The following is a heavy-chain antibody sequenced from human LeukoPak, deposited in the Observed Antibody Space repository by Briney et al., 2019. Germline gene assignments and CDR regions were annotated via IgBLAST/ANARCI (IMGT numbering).Heavy chain of an antibody. Sequence: SETLSLTCTVSGGSISSSSYYWSWIRQPPGKGLAWIGEINHSGGTKYNPSLKSRVTISVDTSKNQFSLKLSSVTAADTAMYYCARVKDPGGYYYYYYMDVWGKGTTVTVSS. CDR2: INHSGGT. CDR3: ARVKDPGGYYYYYYMDV. CDR1: GGSISSSSYY. J-gene: IGHJ6*03. D-gene: IGHD3-16*01. V-gene: IGHV4-39*07.